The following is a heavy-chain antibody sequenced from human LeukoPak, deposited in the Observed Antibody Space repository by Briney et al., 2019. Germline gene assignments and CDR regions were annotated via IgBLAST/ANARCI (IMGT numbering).Heavy chain of an antibody. CDR1: GFTFSNYA. V-gene: IGHV3-23*01. D-gene: IGHD4-17*01. CDR2: ITGSGTGT. J-gene: IGHJ4*02. CDR3: ARARSAGLRLYYFNS. Sequence: PGGSLRLSCAASGFTFSNYAMNWVRQAPGKGLEWVSIITGSGTGTYFAGSVKGRFTISRDNSKDILYLRMNYLRAEDTAVYYCARARSAGLRLYYFNSWGQGTLVTVSS.